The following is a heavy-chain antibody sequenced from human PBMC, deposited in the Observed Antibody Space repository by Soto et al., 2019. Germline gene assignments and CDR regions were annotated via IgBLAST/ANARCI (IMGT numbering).Heavy chain of an antibody. Sequence: QVQLQESGPGLVKPSQTLSLTCTVSGGSISSSGYYWSWIRQHPGKGLEWIGYLYYSGNTHYNTSLRSRVIMSLLTSKSQFSLNLNSVSAADTAVYYCARVRCGSTSCLGLDSCGKGNLVTVSS. J-gene: IGHJ4*02. V-gene: IGHV4-31*03. CDR3: ARVRCGSTSCLGLDS. CDR1: GGSISSSGYY. D-gene: IGHD2-2*01. CDR2: LYYSGNT.